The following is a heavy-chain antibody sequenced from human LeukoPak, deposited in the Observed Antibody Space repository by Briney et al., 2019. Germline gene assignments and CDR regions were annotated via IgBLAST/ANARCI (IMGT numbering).Heavy chain of an antibody. Sequence: GGSLRLSCAASGFTFSSYGMHWVRQAPGKGLEWVAVIWYDGSNKYYADSVKGRFAISRDNSKNTLYLQMNSLRAEDTAVYYCARSYCSGGSCYSADYWGQGTLVTVSS. J-gene: IGHJ4*02. CDR3: ARSYCSGGSCYSADY. CDR2: IWYDGSNK. CDR1: GFTFSSYG. D-gene: IGHD2-15*01. V-gene: IGHV3-33*01.